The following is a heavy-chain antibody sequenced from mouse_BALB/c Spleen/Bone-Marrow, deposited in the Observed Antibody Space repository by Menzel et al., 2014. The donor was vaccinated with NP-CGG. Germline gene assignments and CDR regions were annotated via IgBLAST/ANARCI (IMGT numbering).Heavy chain of an antibody. V-gene: IGHV5-9-4*01. CDR1: GFTFSDYA. Sequence: EVQVVESGGALVKPGGSLKLSCAASGFTFSDYAMPWVRQSPEKRLEWVAEISNGGNYTYYPDTVTGRFTISRDNAKNTLYLEMSSLRSEDTAMYYCSRNSNYSFDFWGQGTTLTVSS. CDR3: SRNSNYSFDF. CDR2: ISNGGNYT. J-gene: IGHJ2*01. D-gene: IGHD2-5*01.